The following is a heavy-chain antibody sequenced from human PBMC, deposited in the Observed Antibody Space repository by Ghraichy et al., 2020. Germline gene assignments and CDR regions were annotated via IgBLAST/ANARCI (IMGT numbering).Heavy chain of an antibody. J-gene: IGHJ5*02. CDR1: GGSFSGYY. CDR3: ARYQGVRAAAGTKKWFDP. D-gene: IGHD6-13*01. V-gene: IGHV4-34*01. Sequence: SETLSLTCAVYGGSFSGYYWSWIRQPPGKGLEWIGEINHSGSTNYNPSLKSRVTISVDTSKNQFSLKLSSVTAADTAVYYCARYQGVRAAAGTKKWFDPWGQGTLVTVSS. CDR2: INHSGST.